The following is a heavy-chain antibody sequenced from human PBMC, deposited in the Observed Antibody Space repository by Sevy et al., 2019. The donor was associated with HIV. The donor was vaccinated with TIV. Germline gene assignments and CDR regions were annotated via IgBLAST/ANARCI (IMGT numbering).Heavy chain of an antibody. D-gene: IGHD3-3*01. CDR2: IYDSGSA. Sequence: SETLSLTCTVSDDSISNYYWSWIRQPAGKGLEWIGRIYDSGSATYNPSIESRVTMSADTTKNQLSLKLNSVTAADTAVYYCARDRVTIFGVTIDYYFDYWGQGTLVTVSS. CDR3: ARDRVTIFGVTIDYYFDY. V-gene: IGHV4-4*07. CDR1: DDSISNYY. J-gene: IGHJ4*02.